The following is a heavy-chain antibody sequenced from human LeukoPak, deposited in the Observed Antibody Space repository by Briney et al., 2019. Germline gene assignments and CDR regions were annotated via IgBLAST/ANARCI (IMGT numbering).Heavy chain of an antibody. Sequence: GGSLRLSCAASGFTFSSYSMNWVRQAPGTGLEWVSSISSSSSYIYYADSVKGRFTISRDNAKNSLYLQMNSLRAEDTAVYYCARDWNPYDFWSGFAREMDVWGQGTTVTVSS. J-gene: IGHJ6*02. CDR1: GFTFSSYS. D-gene: IGHD3-3*01. CDR2: ISSSSSYI. CDR3: ARDWNPYDFWSGFAREMDV. V-gene: IGHV3-21*01.